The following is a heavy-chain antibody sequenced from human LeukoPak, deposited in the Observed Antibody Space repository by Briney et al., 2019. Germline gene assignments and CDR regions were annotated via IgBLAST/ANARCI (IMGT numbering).Heavy chain of an antibody. D-gene: IGHD3-22*01. CDR1: GASISSYY. CDR2: IYYSGSI. J-gene: IGHJ4*02. CDR3: ARENPSGYYNRPIDY. V-gene: IGHV4-59*01. Sequence: SETLSLTCTVSGASISSYYWSRIRQPPGKGLEWIGDIYYSGSIKYNPSLKSRVTMSVDTSKNQFSLKLSSVTAADTAIYYCARENPSGYYNRPIDYWGQGTLVTVSS.